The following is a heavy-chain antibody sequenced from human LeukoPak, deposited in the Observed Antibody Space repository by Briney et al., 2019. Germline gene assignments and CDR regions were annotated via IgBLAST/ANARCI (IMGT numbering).Heavy chain of an antibody. V-gene: IGHV4-59*10. J-gene: IGHJ5*02. CDR1: GGSISSYY. CDR3: ARGAFTMLRGADNWFYP. D-gene: IGHD3-10*01. Sequence: SETLSLSCAVSGGSISSYYWSWIRQPAGKGLEWVGRIYTSGSTNYNPSLKSRVTMSVDTSKNQFSLKLSSVTAADTAVYYCARGAFTMLRGADNWFYPWGQGTPVTAAS. CDR2: IYTSGST.